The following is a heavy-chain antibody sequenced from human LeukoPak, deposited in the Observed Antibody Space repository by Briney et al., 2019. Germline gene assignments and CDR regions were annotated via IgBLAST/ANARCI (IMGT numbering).Heavy chain of an antibody. J-gene: IGHJ6*02. Sequence: SETLSLTCTVSGYSISNSSLNWIRQPPGKGLDSIWYIYYSGSTDYHPSVKGRVTISIDKSKNKLSLKVSSLTAADTAVYYCARGPRSAYSYGMDVWGQGTTVTVSS. CDR2: IYYSGST. CDR3: ARGPRSAYSYGMDV. CDR1: GYSISNSS. V-gene: IGHV4-59*01.